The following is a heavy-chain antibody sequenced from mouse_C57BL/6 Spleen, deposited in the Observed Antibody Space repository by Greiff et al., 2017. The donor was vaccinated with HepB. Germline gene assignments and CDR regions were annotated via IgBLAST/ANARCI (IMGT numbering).Heavy chain of an antibody. V-gene: IGHV1-81*01. Sequence: VQLQQSGAELARPGASVKLSCKASGYTFTSYGISWVKQRTGQGLEWIGEIYPRSGNTYYNEKFKGKATLTADKSSSTAYMELRSLTSEDSAVYFCAFDGSSYNLEYGGQGTTLTVAS. J-gene: IGHJ2*01. D-gene: IGHD1-1*01. CDR1: GYTFTSYG. CDR3: AFDGSSYNLEY. CDR2: IYPRSGNT.